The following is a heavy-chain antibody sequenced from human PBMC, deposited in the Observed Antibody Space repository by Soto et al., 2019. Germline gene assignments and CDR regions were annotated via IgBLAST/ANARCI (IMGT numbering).Heavy chain of an antibody. D-gene: IGHD1-1*01. CDR2: ISKSSSLI. CDR3: VRGDDRVY. V-gene: IGHV3-21*01. J-gene: IGHJ4*02. CDR1: GFIFSSFP. Sequence: XGSLRLSCVGSGFIFSSFPMTWVRQAPGMGLQYLASISKSSSLIYYADSVRGRFIISRDNSKDSVFLKMYSLRAEDTAMYYCVRGDDRVYWGQGTLVTVSS.